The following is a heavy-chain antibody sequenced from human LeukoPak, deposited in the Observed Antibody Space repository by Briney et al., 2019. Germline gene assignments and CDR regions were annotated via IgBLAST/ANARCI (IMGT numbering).Heavy chain of an antibody. Sequence: ASVKVSCKASGYTFTSYGISWVRQAPGQGLEWMGWISAYNGNTNYAQKLQGRVTMTTDTSTSTAYMELRSLRSDDTAVYYCARDGYRSPYYYYHGMDVWGQGTTVTVSS. J-gene: IGHJ6*02. V-gene: IGHV1-18*01. D-gene: IGHD5-24*01. CDR2: ISAYNGNT. CDR1: GYTFTSYG. CDR3: ARDGYRSPYYYYHGMDV.